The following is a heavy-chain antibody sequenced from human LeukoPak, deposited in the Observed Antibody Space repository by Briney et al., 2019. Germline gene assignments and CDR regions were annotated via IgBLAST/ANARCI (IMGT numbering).Heavy chain of an antibody. V-gene: IGHV3-48*03. Sequence: GGSLRLSCVGSGFTFDTYEMNWVRQAPGKGLEWLSFISRGGFEIHYAASVEGRFTISRDNAKNTVHLQMNSVRAEDTAVYYCVRGRYSDRGVDYWGQGTLVTVSS. CDR1: GFTFDTYE. J-gene: IGHJ4*02. CDR3: VRGRYSDRGVDY. D-gene: IGHD5-18*01. CDR2: ISRGGFEI.